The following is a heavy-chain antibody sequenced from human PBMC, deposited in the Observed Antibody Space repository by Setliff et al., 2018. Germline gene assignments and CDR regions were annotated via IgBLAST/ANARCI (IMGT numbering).Heavy chain of an antibody. CDR2: INPGNGNT. V-gene: IGHV1-3*01. Sequence: ASVKVSCKASGYTFTDYAMHRVRQAPGQRLEWMGWINPGNGNTKYSRKFQGRVTITRDTSASTAYMELSSLRSEDTAVYYCARDKGYDSSGYYFYYYYYMDVWGKGTTVTVSS. D-gene: IGHD3-22*01. J-gene: IGHJ6*03. CDR3: ARDKGYDSSGYYFYYYYYMDV. CDR1: GYTFTDYA.